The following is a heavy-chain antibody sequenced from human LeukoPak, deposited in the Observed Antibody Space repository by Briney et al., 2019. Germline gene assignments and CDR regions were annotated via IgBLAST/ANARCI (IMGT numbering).Heavy chain of an antibody. CDR3: ANWDPYYYYMDV. Sequence: GGSLRLSCTASGFTFSTYAMSWVRQAPGKGLEWVSSISASGGGTHYAGSVKGRFTISRDNSKNTLYVQMNSLRVEDTAVHYCANWDPYYYYMDVWGKGTTVTVSS. CDR2: ISASGGGT. CDR1: GFTFSTYA. V-gene: IGHV3-23*01. J-gene: IGHJ6*03. D-gene: IGHD1-26*01.